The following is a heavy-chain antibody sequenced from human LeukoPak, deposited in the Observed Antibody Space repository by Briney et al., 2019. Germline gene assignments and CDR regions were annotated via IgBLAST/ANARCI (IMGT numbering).Heavy chain of an antibody. CDR3: ASLRSNDGDYGELSPEYFQH. CDR1: GGSFSGYY. V-gene: IGHV4-34*01. D-gene: IGHD4-17*01. J-gene: IGHJ1*01. Sequence: SETLSLTCAVYGGSFSGYYWSWIRQPPGKGLEWIGEINHSGSTNYNPSLKSRVTISVDTSKNQFSLKLSSVTAAGTAVYYCASLRSNDGDYGELSPEYFQHWGQGTLVTVSS. CDR2: INHSGST.